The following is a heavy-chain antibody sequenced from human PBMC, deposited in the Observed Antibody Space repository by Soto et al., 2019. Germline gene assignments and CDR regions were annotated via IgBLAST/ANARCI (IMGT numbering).Heavy chain of an antibody. D-gene: IGHD2-21*01. CDR3: ERDLGFGDRGSCDY. V-gene: IGHV3-33*01. J-gene: IGHJ4*02. CDR2: IWFDGDNK. CDR1: GLTFKNFG. Sequence: QVQVVESGGGVVQPGRSLRLSCAASGLTFKNFGIHWVRQAPGKGLGWVALIWFDGDNKYYLDSVRGRFTVSRDNSNNTVYLKMNSLRAEDMAVYYFERDLGFGDRGSCDYWGQGTLGTVSS.